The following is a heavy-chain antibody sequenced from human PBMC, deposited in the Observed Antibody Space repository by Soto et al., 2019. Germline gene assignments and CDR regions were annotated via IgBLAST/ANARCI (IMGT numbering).Heavy chain of an antibody. J-gene: IGHJ4*02. CDR1: GGSFSGYY. Sequence: SETLSLTCAVYGGSFSGYYWSWIRQPPGKGLEWIGEINHRGSTNDNPSLKSPVTISVDTSKNQFSLKLGSVTAADTAVYDCAFEIAAAEGYWGQGTLVTVSS. V-gene: IGHV4-34*01. D-gene: IGHD6-13*01. CDR3: AFEIAAAEGY. CDR2: INHRGST.